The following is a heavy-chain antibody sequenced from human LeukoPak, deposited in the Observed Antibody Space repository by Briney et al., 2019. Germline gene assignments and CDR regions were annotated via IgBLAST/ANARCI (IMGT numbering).Heavy chain of an antibody. J-gene: IGHJ6*02. D-gene: IGHD2-8*02. CDR1: GFTLSDYW. CDR3: TRVQAGRSGLMDV. CDR2: IDPDGSTT. Sequence: GGSLRLSCAASGFTLSDYWMHRVRQVPGEGPEWVSRIDPDGSTTNYADSVKGRFTTSRDNAKNTLYLQMNSLRAEDTALYYCTRVQAGRSGLMDVWGRGTTVTVSS. V-gene: IGHV3-74*01.